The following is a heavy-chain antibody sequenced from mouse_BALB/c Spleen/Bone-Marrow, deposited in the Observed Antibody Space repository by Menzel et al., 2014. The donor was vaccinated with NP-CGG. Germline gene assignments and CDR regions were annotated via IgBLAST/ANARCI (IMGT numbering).Heavy chain of an antibody. J-gene: IGHJ3*01. V-gene: IGHV5-17*02. CDR1: GFTFSSFV. Sequence: EVQLVESGGGLVQSGGSRKLSCAASGFTFSSFVMHWVRQAPEKGLEGVAYISSGSSTIYYADTVKGRFTISRDNPKNALFLQMTSLRSEDTAMYYCARGYGSSCGFAYWGQGTLVTVSA. CDR2: ISSGSSTI. CDR3: ARGYGSSCGFAY. D-gene: IGHD1-1*01.